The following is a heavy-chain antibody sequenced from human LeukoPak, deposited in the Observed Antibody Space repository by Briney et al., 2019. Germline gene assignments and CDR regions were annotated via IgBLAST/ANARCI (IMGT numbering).Heavy chain of an antibody. J-gene: IGHJ6*02. D-gene: IGHD5-18*01. CDR2: IYYSGST. Sequence: SETLSLACTVSGGSISSSSYYWGWIRQPPGKGLEWIGSIYYSGSTYYNPSLKSRVTISVDRSKNQFSLKLSSVTAADTAVYYCARGGYSYDHYGMDVWGRGTTVTVSS. CDR1: GGSISSSSYY. CDR3: ARGGYSYDHYGMDV. V-gene: IGHV4-39*07.